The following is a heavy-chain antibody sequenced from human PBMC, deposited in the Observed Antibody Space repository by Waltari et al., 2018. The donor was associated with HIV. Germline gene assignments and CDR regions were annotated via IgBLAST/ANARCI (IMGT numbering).Heavy chain of an antibody. D-gene: IGHD3-16*01. V-gene: IGHV3-15*01. CDR3: TTVGGGTRDY. CDR1: GFILSEPW. Sequence: EVLLVESGGGLGKTGGSLRLSCAASGFILSEPWMSWVRQAPGKGLEWVGLIKSNTDGGTTDYAAPVKGRFTISRDDSKTTLYLEMNSLKTEDTAVYYCTTVGGGTRDYWGQGTLITVSS. J-gene: IGHJ4*02. CDR2: IKSNTDGGTT.